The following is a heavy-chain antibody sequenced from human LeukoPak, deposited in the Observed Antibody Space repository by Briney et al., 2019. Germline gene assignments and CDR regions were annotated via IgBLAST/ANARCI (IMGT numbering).Heavy chain of an antibody. V-gene: IGHV4-59*01. Sequence: SETLSLTCTVSGGSISSYYWSWIRQPPGKGLEWIGYMYYSGTIKYNPSLKSRVTISVDRSKNQFSLKLTSVTAADTAVYYCARGPPSTDTFDIWGQGTAVTVSS. CDR2: MYYSGTI. CDR3: ARGPPSTDTFDI. CDR1: GGSISSYY. J-gene: IGHJ3*02.